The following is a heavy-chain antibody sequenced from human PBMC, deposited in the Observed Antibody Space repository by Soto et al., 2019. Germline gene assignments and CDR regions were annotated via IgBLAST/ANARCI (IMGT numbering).Heavy chain of an antibody. CDR2: ISSSSSYI. D-gene: IGHD6-19*01. CDR1: GFTFSSYS. V-gene: IGHV3-21*01. J-gene: IGHJ3*02. CDR3: ARDAPVGSGWYPPGHDAFDI. Sequence: GGSLRLSCAASGFTFSSYSMNWVRQAPGKGLEWVSSISSSSSYIYYADSVKGRFTISRDNAKNSLYLQMNSLRAEDTAVYYCARDAPVGSGWYPPGHDAFDIWGQGTMVTVSS.